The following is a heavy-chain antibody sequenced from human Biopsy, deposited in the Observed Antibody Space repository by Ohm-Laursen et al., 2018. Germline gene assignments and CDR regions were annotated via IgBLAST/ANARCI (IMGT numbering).Heavy chain of an antibody. D-gene: IGHD3-16*01. CDR1: GYAVNDYF. Sequence: VASVKVSCKCSGYAVNDYFLHWLRQAPGQGPEWMGWIRPNSGGKNYAQKFQGRVTMTTDTSTSTVYLELRRLISDDTAVYYCARDIMNRIAGLVARSDVFDVWGQGTLVTVSS. J-gene: IGHJ3*01. CDR2: IRPNSGGK. CDR3: ARDIMNRIAGLVARSDVFDV. V-gene: IGHV1-2*02.